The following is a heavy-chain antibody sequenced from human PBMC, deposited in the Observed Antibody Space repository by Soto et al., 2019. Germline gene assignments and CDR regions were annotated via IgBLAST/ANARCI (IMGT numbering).Heavy chain of an antibody. CDR2: INPDNGKT. V-gene: IGHV1-3*01. J-gene: IGHJ3*01. CDR1: GFSFSDNL. CDR3: ARDILSGGPRANDAFEV. D-gene: IGHD2-8*02. Sequence: QVQLVQSGAEVRKPGASVNISCRASGFSFSDNLINWVRQAPGQSLEWMGWINPDNGKTRYSQTFQGRVTISRHSSASIAYVEVSDLTSEDTAVYYCARDILSGGPRANDAFEVWGQGTMVTVSS.